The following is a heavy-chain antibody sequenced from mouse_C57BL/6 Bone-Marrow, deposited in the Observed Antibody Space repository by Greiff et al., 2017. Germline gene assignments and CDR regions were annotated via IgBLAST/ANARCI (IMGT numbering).Heavy chain of an antibody. J-gene: IGHJ3*01. CDR2: IYPGSGST. Sequence: QVQLQQPGAELVKPGASVKMSCKASGYTFTSYWITWVKQRPGQGLEWIGDIYPGSGSTNYNEKFKSKATLTVDTSSSTAYMHLSSLTSEDSAVYYFARGRSTMVTTAWFAYWGQGTLVTVSA. D-gene: IGHD2-1*01. CDR3: ARGRSTMVTTAWFAY. V-gene: IGHV1-55*01. CDR1: GYTFTSYW.